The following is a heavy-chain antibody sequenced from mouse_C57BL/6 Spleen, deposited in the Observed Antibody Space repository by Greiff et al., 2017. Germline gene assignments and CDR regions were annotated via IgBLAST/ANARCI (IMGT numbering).Heavy chain of an antibody. V-gene: IGHV1-54*01. CDR1: GYAFTNYL. Sequence: QVQLQQPGAELVRPGTSVKVSCKASGYAFTNYLIEWVKQRPGQGLEWIGVINPGSGGTNYNEKFKGKATLTADKSSSTAYMQLSSLTSEDSAVYFCASRGGNGYFDYWGQGTTLTVSS. CDR2: INPGSGGT. D-gene: IGHD2-1*01. CDR3: ASRGGNGYFDY. J-gene: IGHJ2*01.